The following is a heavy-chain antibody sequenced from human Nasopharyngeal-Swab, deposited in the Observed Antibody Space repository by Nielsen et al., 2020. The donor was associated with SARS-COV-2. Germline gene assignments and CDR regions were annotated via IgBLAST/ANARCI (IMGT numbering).Heavy chain of an antibody. Sequence: WVRQAPGQGLEWMGGIIPIFGTANYAQKFQGRVTITADKSTSTAYMELSSLRPEDTAVYYCAREGRGSGYYYYMDVWGKETTVTVSS. D-gene: IGHD3-10*01. V-gene: IGHV1-69*06. CDR3: AREGRGSGYYYYMDV. CDR2: IIPIFGTA. J-gene: IGHJ6*03.